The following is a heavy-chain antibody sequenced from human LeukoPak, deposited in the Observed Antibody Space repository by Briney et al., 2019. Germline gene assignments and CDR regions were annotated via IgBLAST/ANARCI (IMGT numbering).Heavy chain of an antibody. V-gene: IGHV4-39*01. Sequence: WVRQPPGKGLEWIGSIFYSGSTYYNTSLKSRVTMSVDTSKNQFSLKLSSVTAADTAVYYCARLLVVAAARPTLTDSWGQGTQVTVSS. CDR3: ARLLVVAAARPTLTDS. D-gene: IGHD2-2*02. J-gene: IGHJ4*02. CDR2: IFYSGST.